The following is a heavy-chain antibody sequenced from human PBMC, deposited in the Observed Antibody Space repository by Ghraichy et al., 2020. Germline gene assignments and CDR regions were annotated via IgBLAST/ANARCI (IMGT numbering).Heavy chain of an antibody. CDR2: IIPIFGTA. V-gene: IGHV1-69*06. CDR3: ASFPPPDYYGSGSYYKFDY. CDR1: GGTFSSYA. J-gene: IGHJ4*02. D-gene: IGHD3-10*01. Sequence: SSVKVSCKASGGTFSSYAISWVRQAPGQGLEWMGGIIPIFGTANYAQKFQGRVTITADKSTSTAYMELSSLRSEDTAVYYCASFPPPDYYGSGSYYKFDYWGQGTLVTVSS.